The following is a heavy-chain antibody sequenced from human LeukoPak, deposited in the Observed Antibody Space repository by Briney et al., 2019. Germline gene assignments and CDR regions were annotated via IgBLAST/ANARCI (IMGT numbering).Heavy chain of an antibody. Sequence: GGSLRLSCAASGFTFSGSAMHWVRQASGKGLEWVGRIRSKANSYATAYAASVKGRFTISRDDSKNTAYLQMNSLKTEDTAVYYCARERQGYDFLGGARGYYYYMDVWGKGTTVTVSS. CDR2: IRSKANSYAT. V-gene: IGHV3-73*01. D-gene: IGHD3-3*01. CDR1: GFTFSGSA. CDR3: ARERQGYDFLGGARGYYYYMDV. J-gene: IGHJ6*03.